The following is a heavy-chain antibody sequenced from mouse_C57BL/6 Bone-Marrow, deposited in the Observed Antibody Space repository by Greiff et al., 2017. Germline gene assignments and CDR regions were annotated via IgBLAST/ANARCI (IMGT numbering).Heavy chain of an antibody. CDR3: EHGRSFDY. J-gene: IGHJ2*01. Sequence: QVQLQQSGAELARPGASVKMSCKASGYTFTSYTMHWVKQRPGQGLEWIGYINPSSGYTKYNQKFKDKATLTADKSSSTAYMQLSSLTSEDSAVYYCEHGRSFDYWGQGTTLTVSS. CDR1: GYTFTSYT. D-gene: IGHD1-1*02. CDR2: INPSSGYT. V-gene: IGHV1-4*01.